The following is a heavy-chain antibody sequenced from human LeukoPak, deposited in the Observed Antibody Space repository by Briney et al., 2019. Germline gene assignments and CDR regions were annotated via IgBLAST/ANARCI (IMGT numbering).Heavy chain of an antibody. V-gene: IGHV4-39*01. D-gene: IGHD2-2*01. CDR3: GRLVVVVPAAYFDY. CDR1: GGSISSSSYY. J-gene: IGHJ4*02. CDR2: IYYSGST. Sequence: SETLSLTCTVSGGSISSSSYYWGWVRQPPGKGLEWIGSIYYSGSTYYNPSLKSRVTISVDTSKNQFSLKLSSVTAADTAVYYCGRLVVVVPAAYFDYWGQGTLVTVSS.